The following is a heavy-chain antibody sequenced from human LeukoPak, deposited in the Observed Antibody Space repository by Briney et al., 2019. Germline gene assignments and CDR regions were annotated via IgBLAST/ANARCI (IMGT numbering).Heavy chain of an antibody. J-gene: IGHJ4*02. D-gene: IGHD2-2*01. CDR2: INWNGGST. V-gene: IGHV3-20*04. CDR3: ARGTTYQRHDY. Sequence: GGSLRISCAASGFTFDDYGMSWVRQAPGKGLEWVSGINWNGGSTGYADSVKGRFTISRDNAKNSLYLQMNSLRAEDTALYYCARGTTYQRHDYWGQGTLVTVSS. CDR1: GFTFDDYG.